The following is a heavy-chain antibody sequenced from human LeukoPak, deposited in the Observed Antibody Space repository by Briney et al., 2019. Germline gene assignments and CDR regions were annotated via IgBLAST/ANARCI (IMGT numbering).Heavy chain of an antibody. CDR1: GFTFSNFG. J-gene: IGHJ6*03. CDR2: IRYDGSNK. D-gene: IGHD1-26*01. CDR3: AKDGDTMSGTYYYDMDG. V-gene: IGHV3-30*02. Sequence: PGGSLRLSCAASGFTFSNFGMHWVRQAPGKGLEWVAFIRYDGSNKYYADSVKGRFTISRDNSKNTLYLQMNSLRGEDTAVYYCAKDGDTMSGTYYYDMDGWGKGTTVTIS.